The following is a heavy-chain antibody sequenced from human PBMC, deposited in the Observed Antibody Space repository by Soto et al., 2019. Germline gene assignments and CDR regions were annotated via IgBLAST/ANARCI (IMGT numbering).Heavy chain of an antibody. J-gene: IGHJ4*02. V-gene: IGHV3-30*18. D-gene: IGHD4-17*01. Sequence: PGGSLRLSCAASGFTFSSYGMHWVRQAPGKGLEWVAVISYDGSNKYYADSVKGRFTISRDNSKNTLYLQMNSLRAEDTAVYYCANLYGDYRNRDYWGQGTLVTVSS. CDR2: ISYDGSNK. CDR1: GFTFSSYG. CDR3: ANLYGDYRNRDY.